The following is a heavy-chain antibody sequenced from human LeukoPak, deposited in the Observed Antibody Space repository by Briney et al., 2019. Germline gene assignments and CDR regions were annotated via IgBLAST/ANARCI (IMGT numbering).Heavy chain of an antibody. Sequence: GGSLRLSCAASGFTFSNAWMSWVRQAPGKGLEWVSVIYSGGSTYYADSVKGRFTISRDNSKNTLYLQMNSLRAEDTAVYYCARDVPNAGVDYWGQGTLVTVSS. CDR2: IYSGGST. V-gene: IGHV3-53*01. D-gene: IGHD1-1*01. CDR3: ARDVPNAGVDY. J-gene: IGHJ4*02. CDR1: GFTFSNAW.